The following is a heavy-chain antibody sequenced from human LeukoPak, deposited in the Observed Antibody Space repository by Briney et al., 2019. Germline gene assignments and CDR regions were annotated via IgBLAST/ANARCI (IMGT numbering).Heavy chain of an antibody. Sequence: GASVKVSCKASGYTFSTYGITWVRQAPGQGLEWMGWISPYNGNTNYAQKLQGRVTMTTDTSTSTAYMELRSLRSDDTAVYFCARVTYDYDSSDYFDYYYYMDVWGKGTTVTISS. V-gene: IGHV1-18*01. CDR3: ARVTYDYDSSDYFDYYYYMDV. CDR1: GYTFSTYG. J-gene: IGHJ6*03. D-gene: IGHD3-22*01. CDR2: ISPYNGNT.